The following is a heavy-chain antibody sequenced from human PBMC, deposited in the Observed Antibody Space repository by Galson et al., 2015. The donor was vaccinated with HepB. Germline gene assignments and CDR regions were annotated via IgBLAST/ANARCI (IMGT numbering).Heavy chain of an antibody. CDR2: ISAYNGNS. CDR1: GYTFTSYG. CDR3: ARGRPRWPINWFDP. Sequence: SVKVSCKASGYTFTSYGISWVRQAPRQGLEWMGWISAYNGNSNYAQKLQGRVTMSTDTSTSTAYMELRSLRSDDTAVYYCARGRPRWPINWFDPWGQGTLVTASS. J-gene: IGHJ5*02. D-gene: IGHD4-23*01. V-gene: IGHV1-18*04.